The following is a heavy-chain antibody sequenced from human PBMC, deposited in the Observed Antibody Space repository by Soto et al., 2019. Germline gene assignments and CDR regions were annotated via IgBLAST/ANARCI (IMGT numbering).Heavy chain of an antibody. CDR3: ARQAVDEGYSSGWYFDS. D-gene: IGHD6-19*01. Sequence: QLQLQESGPGLVKPSETLFLTCTVSGGSINNRSYFWGWIRQPPGKGLEWIGSVPYNVRTYYNPSLKSRRTRSVDTAKNQFFLKLSSVTAADTAVYYCARQAVDEGYSSGWYFDSWGQGTLVTVSS. CDR2: VPYNVRT. V-gene: IGHV4-39*01. J-gene: IGHJ4*02. CDR1: GGSINNRSYF.